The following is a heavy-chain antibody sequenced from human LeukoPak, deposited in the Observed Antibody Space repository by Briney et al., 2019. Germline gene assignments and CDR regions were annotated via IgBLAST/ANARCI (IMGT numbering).Heavy chain of an antibody. V-gene: IGHV3-74*01. CDR1: GFTFSSYW. D-gene: IGHD3-9*01. CDR3: ARDPLRYLRVGHYDY. Sequence: GGSLRLSCAASGFTFSSYWMHWVRQAPGKGLVWVSRIKSDGKTNYADSVKGRFTISRDNAKNTVSLQMNSLRAEDTAVYYCARDPLRYLRVGHYDYWGQGTLVAVSS. J-gene: IGHJ4*02. CDR2: IKSDGKT.